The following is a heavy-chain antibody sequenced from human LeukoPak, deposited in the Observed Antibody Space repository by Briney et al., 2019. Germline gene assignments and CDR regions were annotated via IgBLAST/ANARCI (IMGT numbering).Heavy chain of an antibody. V-gene: IGHV1-46*01. CDR1: GYTFIRYC. CDR3: ATARSITMKPLDY. D-gene: IGHD3-22*01. J-gene: IGHJ4*02. CDR2: INPSGGST. Sequence: ASVKVSCKASGYTFIRYCMHWVRQAPGQGLEWMGIINPSGGSTSYAQKFQGRVTMTEDTSTDTAYMELSSLRSEDTAVYYCATARSITMKPLDYWGQGTLVTVSS.